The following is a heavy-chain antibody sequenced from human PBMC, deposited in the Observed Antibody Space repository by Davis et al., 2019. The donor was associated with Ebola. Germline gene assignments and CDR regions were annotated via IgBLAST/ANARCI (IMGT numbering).Heavy chain of an antibody. V-gene: IGHV1-18*01. CDR1: GYTFTSYG. J-gene: IGHJ3*02. D-gene: IGHD3-22*01. CDR3: ASKSSGYYHEAFDI. CDR2: ISAFNDNT. Sequence: AASVQVSCKASGYTFTSYGISWVRQAPGQGLEWMGWISAFNDNTNYAQKFQGRVTMTTDTSTSTAYMELRSLKSDDTAVYYCASKSSGYYHEAFDIWGQGTMVTVSS.